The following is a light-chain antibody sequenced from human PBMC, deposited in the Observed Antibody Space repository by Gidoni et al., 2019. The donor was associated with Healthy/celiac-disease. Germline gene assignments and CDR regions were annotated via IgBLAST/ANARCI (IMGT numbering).Light chain of an antibody. J-gene: IGKJ4*01. CDR1: QSVLYSSNKKNY. Sequence: DIVMTQSPDSLAVSLGERATINCKSSQSVLYSSNKKNYLAWYQQKPRQPTKLIIYLASTRESEVPDRLSGSGSGTELNLTISSLQAEDVEVYYCQQYYSNTSLTFGGGTKVEIK. CDR3: QQYYSNTSLT. CDR2: LAS. V-gene: IGKV4-1*01.